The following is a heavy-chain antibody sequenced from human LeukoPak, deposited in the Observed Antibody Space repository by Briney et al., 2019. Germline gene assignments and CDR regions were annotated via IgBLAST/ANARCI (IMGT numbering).Heavy chain of an antibody. CDR2: IIPIFGTA. CDR1: GGTFSSYA. J-gene: IGHJ4*02. Sequence: SVKVSCKASGGTFSSYAISWVRQAPGQGLEWMGGIIPIFGTANYAQKFQGRGTITADESTSTAYMELSSLRSEDTAVYYCARGTPETYCSSTSCYTLFDYWGQGTLVTVSS. CDR3: ARGTPETYCSSTSCYTLFDY. D-gene: IGHD2-2*02. V-gene: IGHV1-69*13.